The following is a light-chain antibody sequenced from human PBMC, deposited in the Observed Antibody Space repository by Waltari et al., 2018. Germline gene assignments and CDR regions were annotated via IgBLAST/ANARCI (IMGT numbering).Light chain of an antibody. Sequence: EIVLTQSPGTLSLSPGERATLSCRASQGVGKYLAWYPQRPGQAPRLLLYHASIRATGIPDRFSGSGSGTDFSLTISRLEPEDFAVYYCQKYDFLPATFGQGTTVEIK. J-gene: IGKJ1*01. CDR2: HAS. CDR3: QKYDFLPAT. CDR1: QGVGKY. V-gene: IGKV3-20*01.